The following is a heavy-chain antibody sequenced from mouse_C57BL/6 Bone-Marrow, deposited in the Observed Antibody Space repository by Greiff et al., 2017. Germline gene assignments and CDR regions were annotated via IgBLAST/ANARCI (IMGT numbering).Heavy chain of an antibody. CDR2: ILPGSGST. D-gene: IGHD1-1*01. V-gene: IGHV1-9*01. CDR3: ARRPFIYYYGSSWFAY. CDR1: GYTFTGYW. Sequence: ESGAELMKPGASVKLSCKATGYTFTGYWIEWVKQRPGNGLEWIGEILPGSGSTNYNEKFKSKATFTADTSSNTAYMQLSSLTTEDSAIYYCARRPFIYYYGSSWFAYWGQGTLVTVSA. J-gene: IGHJ3*01.